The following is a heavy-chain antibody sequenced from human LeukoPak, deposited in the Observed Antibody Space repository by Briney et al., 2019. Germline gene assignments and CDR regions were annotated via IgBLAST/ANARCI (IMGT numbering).Heavy chain of an antibody. V-gene: IGHV3-7*01. Sequence: GGSLRLSCAASGFTFSNYCMTWVRQAPGKGLEWVANIKEDGSEKYHVDSVKGRFTMSRDNGKNSLYLQMNSLRVEDTAVYYCARVQVYDGNFYRANDYWGQGTLVTVSS. CDR1: GFTFSNYC. J-gene: IGHJ4*02. CDR3: ARVQVYDGNFYRANDY. CDR2: IKEDGSEK. D-gene: IGHD2/OR15-2a*01.